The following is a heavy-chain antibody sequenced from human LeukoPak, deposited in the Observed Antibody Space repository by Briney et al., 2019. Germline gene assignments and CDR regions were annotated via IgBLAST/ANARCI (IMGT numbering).Heavy chain of an antibody. V-gene: IGHV1-18*01. J-gene: IGHJ6*03. D-gene: IGHD3-3*01. CDR1: GYTFTSYG. CDR2: ISAYNGNT. Sequence: GASVKVSCKASGYTFTSYGISWVRQAPGQGLEWMGWISAYNGNTNYAQKLQGRVTMTTDTSTSTAYMELRSLRSDDTAVYYCARVYYDFWSGYPNSYYYYMDVWGKGTTVTVSS. CDR3: ARVYYDFWSGYPNSYYYYMDV.